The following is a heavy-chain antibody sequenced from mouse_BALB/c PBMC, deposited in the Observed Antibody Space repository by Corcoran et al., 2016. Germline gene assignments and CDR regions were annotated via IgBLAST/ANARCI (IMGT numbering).Heavy chain of an antibody. D-gene: IGHD1-2*01. Sequence: EVLLQQSGPELVKPGASVKIPCKASGYTFTDYNMDWVKQSHGKSLEWIGDINPNNGGTIYNQKFKGKATLTVDKSSSTAYMELRSLTSEDTAVYYCARSGHYYGSNYFDYWGQGTTLTVSS. CDR2: INPNNGGT. V-gene: IGHV1-18*01. CDR3: ARSGHYYGSNYFDY. J-gene: IGHJ2*01. CDR1: GYTFTDYN.